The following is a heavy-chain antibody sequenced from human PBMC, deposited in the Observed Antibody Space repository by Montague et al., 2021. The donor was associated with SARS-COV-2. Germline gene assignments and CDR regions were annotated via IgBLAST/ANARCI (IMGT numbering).Heavy chain of an antibody. J-gene: IGHJ4*02. Sequence: SLRLSCAASGFTFDDYAMHWVRQAPGKGLEWVSGFSRNSGSIGYADSVKGRFTISRDNAKNSLYLQMNSLRAEDTAFYYCVTQWLVRQGSGSDHWGQGTLVTVSS. CDR2: FSRNSGSI. V-gene: IGHV3-9*01. CDR3: VTQWLVRQGSGSDH. D-gene: IGHD6-19*01. CDR1: GFTFDDYA.